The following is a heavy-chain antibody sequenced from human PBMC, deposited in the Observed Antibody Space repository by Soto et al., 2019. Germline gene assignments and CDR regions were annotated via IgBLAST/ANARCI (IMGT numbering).Heavy chain of an antibody. CDR1: GYNLAVDL. CDR2: IYPSDSDT. J-gene: IGHJ4*02. CDR3: ARGVVSTRTFDY. V-gene: IGHV5-51*01. Sequence: GESLKISCGSSGYNLAVDLVALVPQMPGKGLELMGIIYPSDSDTRYRPSFQGQVTISADKSISSAYLQWSSLRASDTAMYYCARGVVSTRTFDYWGQGTPVTRSS. D-gene: IGHD3-22*01.